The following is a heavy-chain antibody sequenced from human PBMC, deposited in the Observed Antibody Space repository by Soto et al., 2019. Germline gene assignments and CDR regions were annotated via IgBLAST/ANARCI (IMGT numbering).Heavy chain of an antibody. CDR2: IKQDGSEK. CDR3: AKDGPDDSSGYFSFDY. V-gene: IGHV3-7*03. Sequence: PGGSLRLSCAASGFTFRYYWMSWVRHAPGKGLEWVANIKQDGSEKYYVDSVKGRFTISRDNARNSLYLQMNSLRAEDTAVYYCAKDGPDDSSGYFSFDYWGQGSLVTVSS. D-gene: IGHD3-22*01. J-gene: IGHJ4*02. CDR1: GFTFRYYW.